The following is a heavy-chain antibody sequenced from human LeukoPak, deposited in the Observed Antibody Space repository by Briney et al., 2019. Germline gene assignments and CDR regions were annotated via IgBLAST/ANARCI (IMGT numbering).Heavy chain of an antibody. Sequence: ASVTVSCTASGGTFSSYAISWVRQAPGQGLEWMGGIIPIFGTANYAQKFQGRVTITADESTSTAYMELSSLRSEDTAVYYCARGGSSGYYYVGTYYYYGMDVWGQGTTVTVSS. J-gene: IGHJ6*02. V-gene: IGHV1-69*13. CDR2: IIPIFGTA. CDR1: GGTFSSYA. CDR3: ARGGSSGYYYVGTYYYYGMDV. D-gene: IGHD3-22*01.